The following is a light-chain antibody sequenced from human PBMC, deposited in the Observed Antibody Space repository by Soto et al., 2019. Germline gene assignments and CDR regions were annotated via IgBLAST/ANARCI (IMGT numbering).Light chain of an antibody. CDR1: SSNIGSNT. CDR2: SNN. J-gene: IGLJ1*01. Sequence: QAVVTQPPSASGTPGQRVTISCSGSSSNIGSNTVNWYQQLPGTAPKLLIYSNNQRPSGVPGRFSGSKSGTSASLAISGLQSEDEADYYCAAWDDSLNGHYVFGTGTKLTVL. V-gene: IGLV1-44*01. CDR3: AAWDDSLNGHYV.